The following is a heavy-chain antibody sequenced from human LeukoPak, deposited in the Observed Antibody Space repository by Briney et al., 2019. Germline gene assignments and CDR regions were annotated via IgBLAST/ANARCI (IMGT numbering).Heavy chain of an antibody. Sequence: ASVKVSCKASGYTFTNNYLHWVRQAPGQGLEWMGMIYPRDGSTSYAQNFQGRVTVTRDTSTTTVHMELRGLRSEDTAVYYCARDQEGFDYWGRGTVVTVSS. V-gene: IGHV1-46*01. J-gene: IGHJ4*02. CDR2: IYPRDGST. CDR1: GYTFTNNY. CDR3: ARDQEGFDY.